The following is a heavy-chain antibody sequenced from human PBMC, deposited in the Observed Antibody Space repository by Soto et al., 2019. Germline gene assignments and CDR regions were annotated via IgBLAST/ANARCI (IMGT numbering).Heavy chain of an antibody. V-gene: IGHV1-2*02. J-gene: IGHJ4*02. CDR2: INPNSGGT. Sequence: QVQLVQSGAEVKKPGASVKVSCKASGYTFTGYYMHWVRQAPGQGLEWMGWINPNSGGTNYAQKFQGRVTMTRDTSISTDYMELSRLRSDDTAVYYCARDLRYYYDSSGYVDYWGQGTLVTVSS. D-gene: IGHD3-22*01. CDR3: ARDLRYYYDSSGYVDY. CDR1: GYTFTGYY.